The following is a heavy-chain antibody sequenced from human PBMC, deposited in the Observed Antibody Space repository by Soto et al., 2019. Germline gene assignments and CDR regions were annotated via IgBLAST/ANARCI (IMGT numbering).Heavy chain of an antibody. CDR2: ISAYNGNT. V-gene: IGHV1-18*01. Sequence: GASVKVSCKASGYTFTIDGISWGRQAPGQGLDWMGWISAYNGNTKYAQDLQGRVTMTTDTSTSTAYMELRSLRSDDTAVYYCARFSGGSYNTYYFYYGMDVWGQGTTVTVSS. D-gene: IGHD2-15*01. J-gene: IGHJ6*02. CDR3: ARFSGGSYNTYYFYYGMDV. CDR1: GYTFTIDG.